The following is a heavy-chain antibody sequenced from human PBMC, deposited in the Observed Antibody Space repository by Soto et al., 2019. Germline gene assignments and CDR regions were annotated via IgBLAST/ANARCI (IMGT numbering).Heavy chain of an antibody. J-gene: IGHJ5*02. CDR1: GGTFSSYA. CDR2: IIPIFGTA. V-gene: IGHV1-69*06. CDR3: ARGGYCRRSSCQNWFDP. D-gene: IGHD2-2*01. Sequence: QVQLVQSGAEVKKPGSSVKVSCKASGGTFSSYAISWVRQAPGQGLEWMGGIIPIFGTANYAQKFQGRVTITADKSTSPGYTERSRLRTEDTAVYYCARGGYCRRSSCQNWFDPWGQGTLVTGYS.